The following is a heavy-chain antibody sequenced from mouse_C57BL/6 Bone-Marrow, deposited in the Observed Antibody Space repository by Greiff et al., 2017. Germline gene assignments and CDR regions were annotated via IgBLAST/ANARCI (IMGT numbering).Heavy chain of an antibody. J-gene: IGHJ1*03. D-gene: IGHD1-1*01. Sequence: EVQLVESGGGLVQPGGSLSLSCAASGFTFTDYYMSWVRQPPGKALEWLGFIRNKANGYTTEYSASVKGRFTISRDNSQSILYLQMNALRAEDSATYYCARVPITTVVYWYFDVWGTGTTVTVSS. V-gene: IGHV7-3*01. CDR1: GFTFTDYY. CDR2: IRNKANGYTT. CDR3: ARVPITTVVYWYFDV.